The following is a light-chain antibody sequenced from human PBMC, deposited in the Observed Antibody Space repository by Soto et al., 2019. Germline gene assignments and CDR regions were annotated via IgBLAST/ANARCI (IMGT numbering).Light chain of an antibody. Sequence: QAVVTQPPSVSGAPGQRVAISCTGSSSNIGAGFDVHWYQQFPGTAPKLLIYGNNNRPSGVPDRFFGSKSGTSASLAITGLQAEDEADYYCQSYDSSLSGVVFGGGTQLTVL. V-gene: IGLV1-40*01. CDR2: GNN. CDR3: QSYDSSLSGVV. J-gene: IGLJ2*01. CDR1: SSNIGAGFD.